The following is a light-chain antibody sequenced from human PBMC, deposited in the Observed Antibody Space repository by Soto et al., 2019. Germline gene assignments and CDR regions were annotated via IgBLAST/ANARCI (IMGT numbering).Light chain of an antibody. V-gene: IGLV4-69*01. J-gene: IGLJ3*02. Sequence: QLVLTQSPSASASLGASVKLTCTLSSGHSSYAIAWHQQQPEKGPRYLMKLNSDGSHSKGDGIPDRFSGSSSGAARYLTISSLQSEDEADYYCQTWGTGIHWVFGGGTQLTVL. CDR1: SGHSSYA. CDR2: LNSDGSH. CDR3: QTWGTGIHWV.